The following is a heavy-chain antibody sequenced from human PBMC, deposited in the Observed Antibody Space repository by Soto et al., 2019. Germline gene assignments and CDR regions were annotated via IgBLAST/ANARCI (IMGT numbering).Heavy chain of an antibody. V-gene: IGHV4-59*01. D-gene: IGHD5-18*01. J-gene: IGHJ3*02. CDR1: GGSISSYY. Sequence: SETLSLTCTVSGGSISSYYWSWIRQPPGKGLEWIGYIYYSGSTNYNPSLKSRVTISVDTSKNQFSLKLSSVTAADTAVYYCAGTQLWFAFDIWGQGTMVTVSS. CDR2: IYYSGST. CDR3: AGTQLWFAFDI.